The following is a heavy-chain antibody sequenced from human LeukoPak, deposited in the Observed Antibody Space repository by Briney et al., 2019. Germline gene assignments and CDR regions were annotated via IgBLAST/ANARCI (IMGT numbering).Heavy chain of an antibody. D-gene: IGHD3-22*01. V-gene: IGHV4-39*07. CDR1: SGSISTSNYY. CDR3: AKSNGYGLIGI. J-gene: IGHJ3*02. Sequence: SETLSLTCTVSSGSISTSNYYWGWVRQPPGKALEWIGNIFYSGSTYYGPSLKSRVTISLDTSRNQFSLKLNSVTAADTAVYYCAKSNGYGLIGIWGQGTMVTVSS. CDR2: IFYSGST.